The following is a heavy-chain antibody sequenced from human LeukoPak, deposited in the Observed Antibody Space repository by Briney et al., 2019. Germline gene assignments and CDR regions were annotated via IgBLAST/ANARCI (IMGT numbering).Heavy chain of an antibody. J-gene: IGHJ4*02. CDR2: ISSSGSTI. CDR3: ARDDYYDSSPLFDY. V-gene: IGHV3-48*03. CDR1: GFTFSSYE. Sequence: GGSLRLSCAASGFTFSSYEMNWVRQAPGKGLEWVSYISSSGSTIYYADSVKGRFTISRDNAKNSLYLQMNSLRAEDTAVYYCARDDYYDSSPLFDYWGQGTLVTVSS. D-gene: IGHD3-22*01.